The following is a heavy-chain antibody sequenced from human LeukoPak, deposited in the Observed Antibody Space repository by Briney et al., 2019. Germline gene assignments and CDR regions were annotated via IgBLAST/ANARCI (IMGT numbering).Heavy chain of an antibody. J-gene: IGHJ4*02. CDR2: ISSSGSTI. CDR1: GFTFSSYE. D-gene: IGHD1-20*01. Sequence: GGSPRLSCAASGFTFSSYEMNWVRQAPGKGLEWVAYISSSGSTIYYADSVKGRFSISRDNAKNSLYLQMNSLRAEDTALYYCVRDNWNDVRGFDYWGQGTLVTVSS. V-gene: IGHV3-48*03. CDR3: VRDNWNDVRGFDY.